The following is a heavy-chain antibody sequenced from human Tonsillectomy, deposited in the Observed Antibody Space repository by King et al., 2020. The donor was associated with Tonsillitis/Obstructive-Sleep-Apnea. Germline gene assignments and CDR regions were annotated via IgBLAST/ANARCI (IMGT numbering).Heavy chain of an antibody. J-gene: IGHJ5*02. CDR3: ARRRDVVVPAAIAGWFDP. CDR2: IYPDDSDT. D-gene: IGHD2-2*02. Sequence: QLVQSGAEVKKPGESRKISCKGSGYSFSEYWIAWVRQMPGKALEWKGIIYPDDSDTRYSPSFQGQVTMSVDKSISTAYPHWSSRKASDPAIYYCARRRDVVVPAAIAGWFDPWGQGTLVTVSS. V-gene: IGHV5-51*01. CDR1: GYSFSEYW.